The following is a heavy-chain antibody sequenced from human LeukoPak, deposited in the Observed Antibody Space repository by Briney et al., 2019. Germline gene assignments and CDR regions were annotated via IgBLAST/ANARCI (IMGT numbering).Heavy chain of an antibody. CDR3: ANGDILTGPNGFY. D-gene: IGHD3-9*01. J-gene: IGHJ4*02. Sequence: PGGALRLSCAASGITFGSYGMSWVRQAPGKGLEWVSGISGGGSNTYYADTVKGRFTISRDNAKNTLYLQMSSLRAEDTAVYYCANGDILTGPNGFYWGQGTLVTVSS. CDR2: ISGGGSNT. V-gene: IGHV3-23*01. CDR1: GITFGSYG.